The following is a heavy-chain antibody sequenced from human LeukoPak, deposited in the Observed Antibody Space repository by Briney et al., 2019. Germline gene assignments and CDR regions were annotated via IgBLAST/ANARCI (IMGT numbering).Heavy chain of an antibody. J-gene: IGHJ4*02. Sequence: PGGSLRLSCAASGFTFSGSAMHWVRQASGKGLEWVGRIRSKANSYATAYAVSVKGRFTISRDDSKNTAYLQMNSLKTEDTAVYYCTRRIVGALDYWGQGTLVTVSS. CDR1: GFTFSGSA. CDR2: IRSKANSYAT. CDR3: TRRIVGALDY. V-gene: IGHV3-73*01. D-gene: IGHD1-26*01.